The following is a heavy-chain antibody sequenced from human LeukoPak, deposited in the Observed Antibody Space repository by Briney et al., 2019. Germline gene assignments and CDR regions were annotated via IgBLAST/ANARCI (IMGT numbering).Heavy chain of an antibody. Sequence: TGGSLRLSCAASGFTFSSYAMSWVRQAPGKGLEWVSAISGSGGSTYYADSVKGRFTISRDNSKNTLYLQMNRLRADDTAIYYCARWGGTRQFYFDYWGQGTLATVSS. D-gene: IGHD3-16*01. J-gene: IGHJ4*02. CDR2: ISGSGGST. CDR3: ARWGGTRQFYFDY. V-gene: IGHV3-23*01. CDR1: GFTFSSYA.